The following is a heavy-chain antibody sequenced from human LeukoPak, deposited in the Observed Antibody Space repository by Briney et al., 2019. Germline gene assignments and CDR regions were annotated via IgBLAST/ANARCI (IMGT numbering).Heavy chain of an antibody. V-gene: IGHV5-51*01. J-gene: IGHJ4*02. CDR2: IYPGDSDT. Sequence: GASMKISSQASGSGFTNYWIGWGRPMPGKGLEWMGTIYPGDSDTRYRPSLQGQVNISADKSISTAYLQWSSLRASGTAMYYSGRLGLETYDSRGYYYLDHWAEEPLLTVSS. CDR3: GRLGLETYDSRGYYYLDH. D-gene: IGHD3-22*01. CDR1: GSGFTNYW.